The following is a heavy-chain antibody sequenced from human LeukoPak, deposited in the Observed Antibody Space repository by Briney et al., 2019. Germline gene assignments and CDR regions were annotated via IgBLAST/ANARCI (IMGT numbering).Heavy chain of an antibody. D-gene: IGHD3-9*01. Sequence: GGSLRLSCAASGFTFSSYAMSWVRQAPGKGLEWVSAISGSGGSTYYADSVKGRFTISRDNSKNTLYLQMNSLKTEDTAVYYCTTVNYDILTGYYRTYYFDYWGQGTLVTVSS. J-gene: IGHJ4*02. CDR3: TTVNYDILTGYYRTYYFDY. CDR1: GFTFSSYA. V-gene: IGHV3-23*01. CDR2: ISGSGGST.